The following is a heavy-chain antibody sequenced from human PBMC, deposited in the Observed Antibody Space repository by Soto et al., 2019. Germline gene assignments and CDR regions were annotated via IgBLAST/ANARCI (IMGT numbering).Heavy chain of an antibody. CDR1: GYSISSGYY. CDR3: ARVNCRGGSCYADVFDI. CDR2: IYHSGST. J-gene: IGHJ3*02. V-gene: IGHV4-38-2*01. Sequence: PSETLSLTCAVSGYSISSGYYWGWIRQPPGKGLEWIGSIYHSGSTYYNPSLKSRVTISVDTSKNQFSLKLSSVTAADTAVYYCARVNCRGGSCYADVFDIWGKGTMVTVS. D-gene: IGHD2-15*01.